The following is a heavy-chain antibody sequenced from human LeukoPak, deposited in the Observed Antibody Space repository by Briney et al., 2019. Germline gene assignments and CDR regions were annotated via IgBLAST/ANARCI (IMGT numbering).Heavy chain of an antibody. J-gene: IGHJ4*02. Sequence: GGSLRLSCAASSFSFSSYAMSWVRQAPGKGLEWVSTINNSGGTTYYADSVKGRFTISRDNSKNTLYMQMNSLRAEDTALYYCAKDSPVLTYWGQGTLVTVS. CDR3: AKDSPVLTY. V-gene: IGHV3-23*01. CDR1: SFSFSSYA. CDR2: INNSGGTT.